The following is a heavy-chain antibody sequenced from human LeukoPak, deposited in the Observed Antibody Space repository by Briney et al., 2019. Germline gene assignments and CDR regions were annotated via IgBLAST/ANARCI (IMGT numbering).Heavy chain of an antibody. D-gene: IGHD1-26*01. Sequence: ASVKVSCKASGYTFTSYGISWVRQAPGQGLEWMGWISAYNGNTNYAQKLQGRVTMTTDTSTSTAYMELRSLRSDDPAVYYCARDSGSYYEMNYYYYYYMDVWGKGTTVTVSS. CDR1: GYTFTSYG. CDR2: ISAYNGNT. CDR3: ARDSGSYYEMNYYYYYYMDV. V-gene: IGHV1-18*01. J-gene: IGHJ6*03.